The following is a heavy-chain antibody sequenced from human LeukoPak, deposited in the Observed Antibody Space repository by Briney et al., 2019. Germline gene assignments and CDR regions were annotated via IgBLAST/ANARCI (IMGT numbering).Heavy chain of an antibody. CDR3: ASVSGYSSGWYGDYFDY. J-gene: IGHJ4*02. D-gene: IGHD6-19*01. Sequence: TSQTLSLTCTVPGGSISSGGYYWSWIRQHPGTGLEWIGYIYYSGSTYYNPSLKSRVTISVDTSKNQFSLKLGSVTAAATAVYYCASVSGYSSGWYGDYFDYWGQGTLVTVSS. CDR1: GGSISSGGYY. CDR2: IYYSGST. V-gene: IGHV4-31*03.